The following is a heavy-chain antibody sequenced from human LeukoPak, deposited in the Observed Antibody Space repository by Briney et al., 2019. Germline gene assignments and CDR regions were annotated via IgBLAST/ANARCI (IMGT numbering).Heavy chain of an antibody. CDR1: GFTFSSYA. D-gene: IGHD3-10*01. Sequence: GGSLRLSCAASGFTFSSYAMHWVRQAPGKGLEWVAVISYDGSNKYYADSVKGRFTIPRDNSKNTLYLQMNSLRAEDTAVYYCARVAHYYGSGSYYSPLQYWGQGTLVTVSS. V-gene: IGHV3-30*04. J-gene: IGHJ4*02. CDR3: ARVAHYYGSGSYYSPLQY. CDR2: ISYDGSNK.